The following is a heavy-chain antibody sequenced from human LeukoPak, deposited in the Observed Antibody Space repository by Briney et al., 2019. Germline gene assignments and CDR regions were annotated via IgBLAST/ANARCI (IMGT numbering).Heavy chain of an antibody. CDR1: GYTFTIFG. Sequence: ASVAVSCKASGYTFTIFGISWVRQAPGQGLEGMGWISALRWKIYSAPKLQGRLTMTTDTSKSTAYMELRSLRSDDTAVYFCARSGRGEDYWGQGTLDSLPS. J-gene: IGHJ4*02. V-gene: IGHV1-18*01. CDR3: ARSGRGEDY. D-gene: IGHD3-10*01. CDR2: ISALRWKI.